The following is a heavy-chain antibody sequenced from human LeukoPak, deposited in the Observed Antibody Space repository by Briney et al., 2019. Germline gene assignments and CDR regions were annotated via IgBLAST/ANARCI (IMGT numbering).Heavy chain of an antibody. CDR1: GGSISSGGYY. CDR3: ASRVVMRGGADY. V-gene: IGHV4-30-4*08. D-gene: IGHD3-3*01. J-gene: IGHJ4*02. CDR2: IYYSGST. Sequence: SQTLSLTCAVSGGSISSGGYYWSWIRQPPGKGLEWIGYIYYSGSTYYNPSLKSRVTISVDTSKNQFSLKLSSVTAADTAVYYCASRVVMRGGADYWGQGTLVTVSS.